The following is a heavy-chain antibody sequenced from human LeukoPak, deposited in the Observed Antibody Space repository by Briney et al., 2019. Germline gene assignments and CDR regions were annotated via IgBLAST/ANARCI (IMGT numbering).Heavy chain of an antibody. CDR1: GFTFSSYW. CDR3: ARGHHYDFWSGPFDY. D-gene: IGHD3-3*01. CDR2: INTDGSST. Sequence: GGSLRLSCAASGFTFSSYWMHWVRQAPGRGLVWVSRINTDGSSTSYADSVKGRFTISRDNAKNTLYLQMNSLRAEDTAVYYCARGHHYDFWSGPFDYWGQGTLVTVSS. J-gene: IGHJ4*02. V-gene: IGHV3-74*01.